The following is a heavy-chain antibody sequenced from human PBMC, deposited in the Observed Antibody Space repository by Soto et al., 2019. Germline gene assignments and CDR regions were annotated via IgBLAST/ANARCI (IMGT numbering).Heavy chain of an antibody. CDR3: ARVQSLRGYSYGAFDY. D-gene: IGHD5-18*01. CDR1: GGSVSSGSYY. V-gene: IGHV4-61*01. CDR2: IYYSGST. J-gene: IGHJ4*02. Sequence: SETLSLTCTVSGGSVSSGSYYWSWIRQPPGKGLEWIGYIYYSGSTNYNPSLKRRVTISVDTSKNQFSLKLSSVTAADTAVYYCARVQSLRGYSYGAFDYRGQGTLVTVSS.